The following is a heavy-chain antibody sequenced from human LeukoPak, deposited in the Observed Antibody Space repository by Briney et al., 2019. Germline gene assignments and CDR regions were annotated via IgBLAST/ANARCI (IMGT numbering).Heavy chain of an antibody. CDR2: ISSSSSYI. V-gene: IGHV3-21*01. Sequence: GGSLRLSCAASGFTFSSYSMNLVRQAAGKGLEWVSSISSSSSYIYYADSVKGRFTISRDNAKNSLYLQMNSLRAEDTAVYYCAEADLSSGWYFDIWGQGTMVTVSS. CDR1: GFTFSSYS. D-gene: IGHD6-19*01. J-gene: IGHJ3*02. CDR3: AEADLSSGWYFDI.